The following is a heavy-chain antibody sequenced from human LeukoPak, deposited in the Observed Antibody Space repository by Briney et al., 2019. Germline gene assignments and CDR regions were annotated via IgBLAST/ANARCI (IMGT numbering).Heavy chain of an antibody. Sequence: KPSETLSLTCTVSGGSISSGGYYWSWIRQHPGKGLEWIGYIYYSGSTYYNPSLKSRVTISVDTSKNQFSLKLSSVTAADTAVYFCARGGLTFGGDWGQGTLVTVSS. CDR3: ARGGLTFGGD. CDR1: GGSISSGGYY. CDR2: IYYSGST. J-gene: IGHJ4*02. D-gene: IGHD3-10*01. V-gene: IGHV4-31*03.